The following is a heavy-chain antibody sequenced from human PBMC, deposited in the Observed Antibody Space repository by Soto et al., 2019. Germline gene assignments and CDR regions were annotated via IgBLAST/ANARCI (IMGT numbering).Heavy chain of an antibody. J-gene: IGHJ6*02. V-gene: IGHV3-48*01. Sequence: GGSLRLSCSASGFTFSLHSMSWVRQAPGKGLEWVSYISTGSTNIHYADSVKGRFTISRDSASSSLYLQMNSLRGDDTAVYYCARGVRTDYYQYYGMDVWGQGTKVTVSS. CDR1: GFTFSLHS. CDR3: ARGVRTDYYQYYGMDV. D-gene: IGHD3-9*01. CDR2: ISTGSTNI.